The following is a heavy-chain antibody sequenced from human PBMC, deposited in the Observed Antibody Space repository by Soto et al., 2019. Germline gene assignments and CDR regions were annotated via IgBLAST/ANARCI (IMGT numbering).Heavy chain of an antibody. CDR1: GFTFSSYA. Sequence: PGGSLRLSCAASGFTFSSYAMSWVRQAPGKGLEWVSAISGSGGSTYYADSVKGRFTISRDNSKNTLYLQMNSLRAEDTAVYYCAKGYSSGWYSFYFDYWGQGTLVTVSS. CDR3: AKGYSSGWYSFYFDY. D-gene: IGHD6-19*01. CDR2: ISGSGGST. V-gene: IGHV3-23*01. J-gene: IGHJ4*02.